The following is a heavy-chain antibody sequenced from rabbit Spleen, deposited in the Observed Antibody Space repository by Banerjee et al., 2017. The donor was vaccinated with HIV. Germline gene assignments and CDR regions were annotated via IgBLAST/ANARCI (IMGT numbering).Heavy chain of an antibody. D-gene: IGHD1-1*01. Sequence: QSLEESGGDLVKPGASLTLTCTASGVSFSANSYMCWVRQAPGKGLEWIACIDTGGGGFTYFASWAKGRFTISKTSSTTVTLQMTSLTAADTATYFCARDTSSSFSSYGMDLWGQGTLVTVS. CDR2: IDTGGGGFT. J-gene: IGHJ6*01. CDR1: GVSFSANSY. V-gene: IGHV1S40*01. CDR3: ARDTSSSFSSYGMDL.